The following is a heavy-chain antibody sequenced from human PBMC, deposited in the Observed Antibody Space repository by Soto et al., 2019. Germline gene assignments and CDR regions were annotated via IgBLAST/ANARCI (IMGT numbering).Heavy chain of an antibody. D-gene: IGHD6-6*01. J-gene: IGHJ6*03. Sequence: ASVKVSCKASGYTFTKFHIHWVRRAPGQGLEWMGMIDPSGGVTRDAQRFQGRVTMTTDTSTSTAYMELRGLRSDDTAVYYCARVRQLVGYFHYYMDVWGKGTTVTVSS. CDR2: IDPSGGVT. CDR1: GYTFTKFH. CDR3: ARVRQLVGYFHYYMDV. V-gene: IGHV1-46*01.